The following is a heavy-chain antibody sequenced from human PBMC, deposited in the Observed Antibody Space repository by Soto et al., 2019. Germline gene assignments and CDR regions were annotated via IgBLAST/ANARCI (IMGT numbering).Heavy chain of an antibody. CDR3: ARDCTNGVCYPSDHYGMDV. CDR2: TYYRSKWYN. J-gene: IGHJ6*02. Sequence: PSQTLSLTCAISGDSVSSNSAAWNWIRQSPSRGLEWLGRTYYRSKWYNDYAVSVKSRITINPDTSKNQFSLQLNSVTPEDTAVYYCARDCTNGVCYPSDHYGMDVWGQGTTVTVSS. V-gene: IGHV6-1*01. CDR1: GDSVSSNSAA. D-gene: IGHD2-8*01.